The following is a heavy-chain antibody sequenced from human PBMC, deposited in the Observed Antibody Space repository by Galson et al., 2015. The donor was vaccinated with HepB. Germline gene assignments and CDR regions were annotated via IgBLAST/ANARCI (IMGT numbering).Heavy chain of an antibody. J-gene: IGHJ4*02. CDR3: AKVFPEKTDGWYRQALYYFDS. V-gene: IGHV3-23*01. CDR1: EFTFSYYA. CDR2: ITPSGDNT. D-gene: IGHD6-19*01. Sequence: SLRLSCAASEFTFSYYAMSWVRQAPGKGLEWISAITPSGDNTYSADSMKGRFTISRDSSRNTLFLQMNNLRADDTAIYFCAKVFPEKTDGWYRQALYYFDSWGQGTRVTVSS.